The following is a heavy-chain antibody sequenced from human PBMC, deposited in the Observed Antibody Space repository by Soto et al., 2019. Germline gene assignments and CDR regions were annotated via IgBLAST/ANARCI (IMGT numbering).Heavy chain of an antibody. CDR3: ARVITYHDDSSGYHPPAVFDS. J-gene: IGHJ4*02. CDR2: INPNSGGT. Sequence: GASVKVSCKASGYTFTGYYMYWVRQAPGQGLEWMGWINPNSGGTNYAQKFQGRVTMTTDTSISTAYMELSRLRSDDTAMYYCARVITYHDDSSGYHPPAVFDSWGQGTLVTVS. V-gene: IGHV1-2*02. D-gene: IGHD3-22*01. CDR1: GYTFTGYY.